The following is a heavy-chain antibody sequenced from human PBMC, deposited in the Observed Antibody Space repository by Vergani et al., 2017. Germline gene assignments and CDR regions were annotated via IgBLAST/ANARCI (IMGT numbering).Heavy chain of an antibody. CDR3: VKDRGRLGQFNNYYVGY. V-gene: IGHV3-30*02. Sequence: QVQLVESGGGVVQPGGSLRLSCATSRFTFSSYGIHWVRQAPRKGLEWVAFIRHDGSKESYGDPVKGLVTISSYNSRKTMYLQINSLRAEDTAVCYGVKDRGRLGQFNNYYVGYWGQGTLVTGSS. CDR1: RFTFSSYG. D-gene: IGHD3-10*01. CDR2: IRHDGSKE. J-gene: IGHJ4*02.